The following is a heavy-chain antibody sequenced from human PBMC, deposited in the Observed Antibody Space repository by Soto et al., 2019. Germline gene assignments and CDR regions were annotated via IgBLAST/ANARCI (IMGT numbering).Heavy chain of an antibody. Sequence: HPGGSLRLSCAASGFTVSGKYMSWVRQAPGKGLEWVSVIRSDGSTYYGNSVKGRFTSSRDNSKNTLELQMNSLRDEKKAVYYCARERESGDGYNHAFDYWGQGTLVTVSS. CDR1: GFTVSGKY. V-gene: IGHV3-53*01. D-gene: IGHD5-12*01. J-gene: IGHJ4*02. CDR2: IRSDGST. CDR3: ARERESGDGYNHAFDY.